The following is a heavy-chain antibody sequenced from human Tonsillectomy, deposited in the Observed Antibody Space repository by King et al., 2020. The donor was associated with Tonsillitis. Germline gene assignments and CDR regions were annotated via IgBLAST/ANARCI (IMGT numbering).Heavy chain of an antibody. CDR2: MKPNSGNT. CDR3: ATSKYYYESSGFYWSL. D-gene: IGHD3-22*01. V-gene: IGHV1-8*01. CDR1: GYTFTSYD. Sequence: QLVQSGAEVKTPGASVMVSCKASGYTFTSYDINWVRQAPGQGLEWLGWMKPNSGNTGYAQRFQGRVTMTRDTSISTAYMELSSLRSDDTAVYYCATSKYYYESSGFYWSLWGQGTRVTVSS. J-gene: IGHJ4*02.